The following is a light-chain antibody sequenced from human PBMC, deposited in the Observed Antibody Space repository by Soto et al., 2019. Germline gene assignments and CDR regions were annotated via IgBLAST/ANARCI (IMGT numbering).Light chain of an antibody. CDR2: GAS. V-gene: IGKV3-15*01. J-gene: IGKJ1*01. Sequence: EILMTQSPATLSVSPGERATLSCRASQSVSSNLAWYQQKPGQAPRLLIYGASTRATGIPARFSGSGSGTESTLTISSLLSEDFAVYYCQQYNNWPQTFGQGTKVDIK. CDR1: QSVSSN. CDR3: QQYNNWPQT.